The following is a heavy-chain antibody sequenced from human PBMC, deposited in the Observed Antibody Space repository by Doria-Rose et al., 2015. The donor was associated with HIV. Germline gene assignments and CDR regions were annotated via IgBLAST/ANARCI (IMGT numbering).Heavy chain of an antibody. CDR2: IYYSGTT. Sequence: QVQLQESGPGLVKPSETLSLTCTVSGGSVASGTPYWDWIRQTPGKGLEWIGTIYYSGTTYYNPYLRGRVTISLHASKNQYSLKLISVTAADTSVYYCAKQAVNWFDPWGQGTLVTVSS. J-gene: IGHJ5*02. CDR3: AKQAVNWFDP. D-gene: IGHD6-25*01. CDR1: GGSVASGTPY. V-gene: IGHV4-39*01.